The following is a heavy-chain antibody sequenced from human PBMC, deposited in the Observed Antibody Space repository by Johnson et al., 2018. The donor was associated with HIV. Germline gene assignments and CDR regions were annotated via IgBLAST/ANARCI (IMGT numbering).Heavy chain of an antibody. CDR2: IYSGGST. D-gene: IGHD2-2*02. CDR1: GFTVSSNY. Sequence: VQLVESGGGVVQPGGSLRLSCAASGFTVSSNYMSWVRQAPGKGLEWVSVIYSGGSTYYADSVKGRFTISRDNSKNTLYLQMNSLRAEDTAVYYCARRYCSSTSGYNGRGFDIWGQGKMVTVSS. J-gene: IGHJ3*02. CDR3: ARRYCSSTSGYNGRGFDI. V-gene: IGHV3-66*01.